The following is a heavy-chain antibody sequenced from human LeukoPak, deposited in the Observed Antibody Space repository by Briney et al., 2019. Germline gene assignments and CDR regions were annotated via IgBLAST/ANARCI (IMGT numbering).Heavy chain of an antibody. CDR1: GYTLTELS. D-gene: IGHD3-10*01. V-gene: IGHV1-24*01. J-gene: IGHJ4*02. Sequence: ASVKVSCKVSGYTLTELSMHRVRQAPGKGLEWMGGFDPEDGETIYAQKFQGRVTMTEDTSTDTAYMELSSLRSEDTAVYYCATERTGSGSLPFDYWGQGTLVTVSS. CDR3: ATERTGSGSLPFDY. CDR2: FDPEDGET.